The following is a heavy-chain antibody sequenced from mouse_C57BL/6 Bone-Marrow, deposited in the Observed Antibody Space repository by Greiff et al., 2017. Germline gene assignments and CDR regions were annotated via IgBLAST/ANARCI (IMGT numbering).Heavy chain of an antibody. CDR1: GYTFTSYW. Sequence: VQLQQSGTVLVRPGASVKISCKTSGYTFTSYWMHWVKQRPGQGLEWIGAIYPGNSDTSYNQKFKGKAKLTAVTSASTAYMELSSLTNEDSAVYYCTRAFYYYSSSPWFAYWGQGTLVTVSA. V-gene: IGHV1-5*01. CDR2: IYPGNSDT. J-gene: IGHJ3*01. D-gene: IGHD1-1*01. CDR3: TRAFYYYSSSPWFAY.